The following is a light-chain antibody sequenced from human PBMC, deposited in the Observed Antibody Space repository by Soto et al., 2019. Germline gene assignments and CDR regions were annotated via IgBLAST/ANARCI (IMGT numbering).Light chain of an antibody. CDR3: AAWDDSLNGPV. V-gene: IGLV1-44*01. CDR2: TTD. J-gene: IGLJ2*01. CDR1: SSNIGTHT. Sequence: QSVLTQPPSVSGTPGQRITISCSGSSSNIGTHTVHWYQQLPGTAPKLLIDTTDYRPAGVPDRFSASKSGTSASLAISGLQSEDEADYSCAAWDDSLNGPVFGGGTKLTVL.